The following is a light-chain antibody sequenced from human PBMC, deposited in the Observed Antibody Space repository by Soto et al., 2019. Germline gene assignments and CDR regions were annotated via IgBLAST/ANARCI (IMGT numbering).Light chain of an antibody. CDR3: TSYTSTALRV. CDR2: EVS. J-gene: IGLJ3*02. Sequence: QSALTQPASVSGSPGQSITSSCTGTSSDVGGFNYVSWYQQHPGKAPKVMIYEVSNRPSGVSNRFSGSKSGNTASLTISGLQAEDEADYYCTSYTSTALRVFGGGTKVTVL. CDR1: SSDVGGFNY. V-gene: IGLV2-14*01.